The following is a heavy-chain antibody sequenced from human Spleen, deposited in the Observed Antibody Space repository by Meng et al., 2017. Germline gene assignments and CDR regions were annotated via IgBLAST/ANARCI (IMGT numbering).Heavy chain of an antibody. Sequence: VYVVESGGVFVKPVRSLKLSWSACGFSFSYYYMSWIRQAPGKGLEWVSYISSSGSTIYYADSVKGRFTISRDNAKNSLYLQMNSLRAEDTAVYYCAKMHYYDSSGYYYEYWGQGTLVTVSS. CDR2: ISSSGSTI. CDR1: GFSFSYYY. D-gene: IGHD3-22*01. V-gene: IGHV3-11*01. J-gene: IGHJ4*02. CDR3: AKMHYYDSSGYYYEY.